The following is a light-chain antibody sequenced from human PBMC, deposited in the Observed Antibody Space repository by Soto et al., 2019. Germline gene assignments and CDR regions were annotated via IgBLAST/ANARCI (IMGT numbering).Light chain of an antibody. J-gene: IGLJ1*01. Sequence: QSLLPQPAPLSGSPGQSITIPCTGTSSDVGGYNYVSWYQQHPGKAPKLMINEVSNRPSGVANRFSGAKSGNTASLTISGLQPEDEADYYCSSYTSSSRYVFGTGTKVTVL. V-gene: IGLV2-14*01. CDR3: SSYTSSSRYV. CDR1: SSDVGGYNY. CDR2: EVS.